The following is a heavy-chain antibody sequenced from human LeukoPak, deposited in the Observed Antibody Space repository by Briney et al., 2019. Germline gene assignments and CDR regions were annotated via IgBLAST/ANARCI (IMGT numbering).Heavy chain of an antibody. J-gene: IGHJ4*02. CDR2: FYSTGST. D-gene: IGHD6-13*01. Sequence: PSETLSLTCTVSGGSITSGTSYWGWVRQPPGRGLEWFGTFYSTGSTHYNPSLRNRVTISVDTSKNQFSLKLSSVTAADTAVYYCARARGIVAAAGYFDYWGQGTLVTVSS. V-gene: IGHV4-39*07. CDR3: ARARGIVAAAGYFDY. CDR1: GGSITSGTSY.